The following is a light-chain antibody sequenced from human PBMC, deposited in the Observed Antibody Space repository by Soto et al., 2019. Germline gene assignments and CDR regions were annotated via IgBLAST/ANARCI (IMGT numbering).Light chain of an antibody. V-gene: IGKV3-15*01. J-gene: IGKJ3*01. Sequence: EIVMTQSPATLSVSQGERATLSCRASQSISSNLAWYQQKPGQAPRLLIYGASTRATGIPATCSGSGSGTEFTLTISSLQTEDFAVYYCQQYNNWPFTFGTGTKVDIK. CDR2: GAS. CDR1: QSISSN. CDR3: QQYNNWPFT.